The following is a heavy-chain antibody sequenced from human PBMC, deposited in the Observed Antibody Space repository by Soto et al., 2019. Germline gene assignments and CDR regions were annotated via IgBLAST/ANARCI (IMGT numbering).Heavy chain of an antibody. CDR3: AXXXWWXIXVAGRDNFWFDP. J-gene: IGHJ5*02. Sequence: ASVKVSCKVSGYTLTELSMHWVRQAPGKGLEWMGGFDPEDGETIYXQKFQGRVTMTEDTSTDTAYMELSSLRSEDTAVYYCAXXXWWXIXVAGRDNFWFDPWGQGTLVTVSS. V-gene: IGHV1-24*01. D-gene: IGHD6-19*01. CDR1: GYTLTELS. CDR2: FDPEDGET.